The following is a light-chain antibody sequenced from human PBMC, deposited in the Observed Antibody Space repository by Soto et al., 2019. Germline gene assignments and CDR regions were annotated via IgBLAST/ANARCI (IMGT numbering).Light chain of an antibody. CDR3: QHYASSPYS. CDR2: GAS. J-gene: IGKJ2*03. V-gene: IGKV3-20*01. CDR1: QSIKISY. Sequence: EIVLTQSPGTLSLSPGERATLSCRASQSIKISYLAWYQQKPGQAPRLLIYGASNRATGIPDRFSGSGSGTDFTLIISRLEPEDFAVYYCQHYASSPYSFGQGTKLEIK.